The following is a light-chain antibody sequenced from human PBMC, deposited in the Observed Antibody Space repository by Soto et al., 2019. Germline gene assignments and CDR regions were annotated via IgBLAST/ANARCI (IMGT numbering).Light chain of an antibody. J-gene: IGKJ5*01. CDR1: QSVSIH. CDR2: GAS. CDR3: QQYHNWPPIT. Sequence: EIVMTQSPDTLFVSLVEGSTLSCRASQSVSIHLAWYQHKPGQAPRLLIYGASTRASGIPARFSGSGSETDFTLTISSLQSEDSAVYYCQQYHNWPPITFGQGTRLEIK. V-gene: IGKV3-15*01.